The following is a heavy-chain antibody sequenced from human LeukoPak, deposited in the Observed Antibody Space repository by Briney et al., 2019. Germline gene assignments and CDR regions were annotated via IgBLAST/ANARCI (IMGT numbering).Heavy chain of an antibody. D-gene: IGHD2-8*01. V-gene: IGHV1-3*03. CDR1: GYTFTSYA. Sequence: ASVKVSCKASGYTFTSYAMHWVRQAPGQRLEWMGWINAGNGNTKYSQEFQGRVTITRDTSASTAYMELSSLRSEDMAVYYCARESAGVYVPEYYFDYWGQRTLVTVSS. CDR3: ARESAGVYVPEYYFDY. J-gene: IGHJ4*02. CDR2: INAGNGNT.